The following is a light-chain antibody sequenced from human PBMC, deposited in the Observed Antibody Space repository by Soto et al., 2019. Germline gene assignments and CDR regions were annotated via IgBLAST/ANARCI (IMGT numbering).Light chain of an antibody. V-gene: IGKV3-11*01. CDR1: QSLSSN. J-gene: IGKJ3*01. CDR3: QQRSNS. CDR2: GAS. Sequence: VSTQSPATLSVSPGERAAVSCRASQSLSSNLAWYQQKHGQAPRLLIYGASSRATGIPDRFSGSGSGKDFTLTISSLEPEDFAVYYWQQRSNSFGPGTKGDIK.